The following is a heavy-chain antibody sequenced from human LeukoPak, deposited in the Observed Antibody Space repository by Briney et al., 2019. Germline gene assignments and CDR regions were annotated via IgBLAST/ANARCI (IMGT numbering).Heavy chain of an antibody. J-gene: IGHJ4*02. CDR2: IWYDGSNK. D-gene: IGHD6-19*01. V-gene: IGHV3-33*03. Sequence: GGSLRLSCAASGFTISSYGMHWVRQAPGKGLEWVAVIWYDGSNKYYADSVKGRFTISRDNAKNSLYLQMNSLRAEDTALYYCAKSTGLAVAGTPFDYWGQGTLVTVSS. CDR1: GFTISSYG. CDR3: AKSTGLAVAGTPFDY.